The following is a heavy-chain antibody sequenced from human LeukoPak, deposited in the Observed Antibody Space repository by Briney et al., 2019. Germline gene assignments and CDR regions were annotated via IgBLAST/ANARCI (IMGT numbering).Heavy chain of an antibody. V-gene: IGHV1-69*13. Sequence: ASVKVSCKASGGTFSSYAISWVRQAPGQGLEWMGGIIPIFGTANYAQKFQGRVTITADESTSTAYMELSSLRSEDTAVYYCARAYYDLGGGGTQFDYWGQGTLVTVSS. J-gene: IGHJ4*02. CDR1: GGTFSSYA. CDR3: ARAYYDLGGGGTQFDY. D-gene: IGHD3-3*01. CDR2: IIPIFGTA.